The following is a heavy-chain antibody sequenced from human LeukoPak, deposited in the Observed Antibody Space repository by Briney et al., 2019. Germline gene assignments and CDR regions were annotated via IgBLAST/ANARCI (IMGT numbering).Heavy chain of an antibody. Sequence: GGSLRLSCEASGFTFSSYAMHWVRQAPGKGLEWVAVISYDGSNKYYADSVKGRFTISRDNSKNTLYLQMNSLRAEDTAVYYCAGAYYDSSGRFDYWGQGTLVTVSS. CDR2: ISYDGSNK. V-gene: IGHV3-30-3*01. J-gene: IGHJ4*02. CDR3: AGAYYDSSGRFDY. CDR1: GFTFSSYA. D-gene: IGHD3-22*01.